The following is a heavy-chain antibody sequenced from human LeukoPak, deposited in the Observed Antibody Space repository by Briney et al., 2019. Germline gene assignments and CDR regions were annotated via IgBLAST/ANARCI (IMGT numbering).Heavy chain of an antibody. CDR1: GFTFSSYA. D-gene: IGHD5-24*01. V-gene: IGHV3-23*01. CDR3: AKGMATFYYYGMDV. J-gene: IGHJ6*02. Sequence: GGSLRLSCAASGFTFSSYAMSWVRQAPGKGLEWASAISGSGGSTYYADSVKGRFTISRDNSKNTLYLQMNSLRAEDTAVYYCAKGMATFYYYGMDVWGQGTTVTVSS. CDR2: ISGSGGST.